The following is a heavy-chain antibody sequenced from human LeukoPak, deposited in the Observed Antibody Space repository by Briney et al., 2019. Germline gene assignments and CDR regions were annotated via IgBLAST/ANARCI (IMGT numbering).Heavy chain of an antibody. CDR2: IYYSGST. V-gene: IGHV4-59*08. D-gene: IGHD1-26*01. J-gene: IGHJ5*02. CDR3: ARQQSYSGSYGWFDP. CDR1: GGPISGYY. Sequence: SETLSLTCIVSGGPISGYYWSWIRQPPGKGLEWIGHIYYSGSTNYNPSLKSRVTMSVDTSKNQFSLKLSSVTAADTAVYYCARQQSYSGSYGWFDPWGQGTLVTVSP.